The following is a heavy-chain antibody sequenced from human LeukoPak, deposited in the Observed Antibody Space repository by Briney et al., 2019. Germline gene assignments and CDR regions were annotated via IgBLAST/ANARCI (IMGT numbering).Heavy chain of an antibody. Sequence: PGGSLRLSCAVSGFSVTNNYMSWVRQAPGKGLEWVSVFYVGGATYYADSVKGRFTISRGNSENTLYLQMKSLRAEDTAVYYCAREGCSGGSCYFDYWGQGTLVTVSS. J-gene: IGHJ4*02. V-gene: IGHV3-53*01. CDR2: FYVGGAT. D-gene: IGHD2-15*01. CDR1: GFSVTNNY. CDR3: AREGCSGGSCYFDY.